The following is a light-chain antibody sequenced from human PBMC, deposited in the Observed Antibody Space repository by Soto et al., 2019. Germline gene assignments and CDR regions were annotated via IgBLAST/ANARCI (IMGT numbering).Light chain of an antibody. CDR1: STDVCGYNY. CDR2: EVS. CDR3: GSYTSTDXPFV. Sequence: QSSLAQPSSVSGSPGQSITISCTGTSTDVCGYNYVSWYQHHPGKGPKLIIYEVSNRPSGVSDRFAGSKSVNRASLIISNLEDEDESDYYCGSYTSTDXPFVFGTGTKVXV. J-gene: IGLJ1*01. V-gene: IGLV2-14*01.